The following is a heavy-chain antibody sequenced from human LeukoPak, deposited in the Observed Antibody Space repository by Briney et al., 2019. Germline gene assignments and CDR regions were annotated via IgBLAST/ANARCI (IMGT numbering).Heavy chain of an antibody. CDR1: GYTFTSYY. D-gene: IGHD4-17*01. Sequence: GASVKVSCKASGYTFTSYYMHWVRQAPGQGLEWMGIINPSGGSTSYAQKFQGRVTMTRDTSTSTVYMELSSLRSEDTAVYYCARDYAKIRDYGDYQDAFDIWGQGTMVTVSS. J-gene: IGHJ3*02. CDR3: ARDYAKIRDYGDYQDAFDI. CDR2: INPSGGST. V-gene: IGHV1-46*01.